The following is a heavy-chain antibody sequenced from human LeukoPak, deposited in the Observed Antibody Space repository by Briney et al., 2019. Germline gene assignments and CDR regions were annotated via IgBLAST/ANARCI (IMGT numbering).Heavy chain of an antibody. Sequence: SEALSLTCAVSGGSISSSNWWSWVRPPPGKGLEWIGEIYHSGSTNYNPSLKSRVTISVDKSKNQFSLKLSSVTAADTAVYYCARDYYGSTRWFDPWGQGTLVTVSS. D-gene: IGHD3-10*01. J-gene: IGHJ5*02. V-gene: IGHV4-4*02. CDR1: GGSISSSNW. CDR2: IYHSGST. CDR3: ARDYYGSTRWFDP.